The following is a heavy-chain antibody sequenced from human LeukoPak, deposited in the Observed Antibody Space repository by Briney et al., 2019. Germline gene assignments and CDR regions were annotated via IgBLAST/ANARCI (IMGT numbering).Heavy chain of an antibody. CDR2: ISNDGNNK. Sequence: PGGSLRLSCAASGFTYSSHNMHWVRHAPGKGPEWVALISNDGNNKYYADSVQGRFTISRDNSKNTLYLQMNSLRAEDTAVYYCARDQGYTYGHSFDYWGQGTLVTVSS. D-gene: IGHD5-18*01. J-gene: IGHJ4*02. CDR1: GFTYSSHN. CDR3: ARDQGYTYGHSFDY. V-gene: IGHV3-30-3*01.